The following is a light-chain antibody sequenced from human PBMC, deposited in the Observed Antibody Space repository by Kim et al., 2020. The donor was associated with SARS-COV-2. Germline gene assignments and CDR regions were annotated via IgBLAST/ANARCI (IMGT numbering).Light chain of an antibody. Sequence: QLVLTQSPSASASLGASVKLTCTLSSGHSSYAIAWHQQQPEKGPRYLMKLNSDGSHSKGDGIPDRFSGSSSGADRYLTISSLQSEDEADYYCQTWGTGIPVFGGGTQLTVL. J-gene: IGLJ3*02. CDR1: SGHSSYA. CDR2: LNSDGSH. CDR3: QTWGTGIPV. V-gene: IGLV4-69*01.